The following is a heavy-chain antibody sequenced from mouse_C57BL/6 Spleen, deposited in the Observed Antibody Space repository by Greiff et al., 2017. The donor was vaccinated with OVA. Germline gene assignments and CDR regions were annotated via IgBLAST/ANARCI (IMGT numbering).Heavy chain of an antibody. Sequence: QVQLKQPGAELVKPGASVTLSCTASGYTFPSSSMHWVKQRPVRGLEWSGRIDPKSGGTKYTEKFKSKATLTVDKPSSTAYMQLSSLTSEDSAVYDGATYYYGSTYFDDWGQGTTLTVSS. CDR1: GYTFPSSS. D-gene: IGHD1-1*01. V-gene: IGHV1-72*01. CDR3: ATYYYGSTYFDD. CDR2: IDPKSGGT. J-gene: IGHJ2*01.